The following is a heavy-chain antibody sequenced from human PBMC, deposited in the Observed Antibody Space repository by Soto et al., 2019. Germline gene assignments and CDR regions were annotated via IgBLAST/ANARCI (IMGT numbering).Heavy chain of an antibody. CDR3: ARDHGGYGTFDY. Sequence: QVRLVQSGPEVKKPGASVKVSCKASGYTFSSSAISWVRQAPGQGPEWMGWISSSGVTNYAQNFQGRVTLTVDSSTTTAYMEVRSLSSADTAIYYFARDHGGYGTFDYWGQGTLVTGSS. J-gene: IGHJ4*02. CDR1: GYTFSSSA. V-gene: IGHV1-18*04. CDR2: ISSSGVT. D-gene: IGHD4-17*01.